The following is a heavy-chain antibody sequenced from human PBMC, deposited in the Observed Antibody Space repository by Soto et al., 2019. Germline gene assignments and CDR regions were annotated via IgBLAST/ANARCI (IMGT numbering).Heavy chain of an antibody. CDR3: IHSRCGGDCLRSYSSHYYYGLDV. CDR2: IYWDDDK. J-gene: IGHJ6*02. D-gene: IGHD2-21*02. V-gene: IGHV2-5*02. CDR1: GFSLNTGGLG. Sequence: SGPTLVNPTQTLTLTCSVSGFSLNTGGLGVGRIRQPPGKALEWLALIYWDDDKRYSPSLRNRLSISKDTSNNLVVFTLTNMDPVDTATYYCIHSRCGGDCLRSYSSHYYYGLDVWGQGTTVTVS.